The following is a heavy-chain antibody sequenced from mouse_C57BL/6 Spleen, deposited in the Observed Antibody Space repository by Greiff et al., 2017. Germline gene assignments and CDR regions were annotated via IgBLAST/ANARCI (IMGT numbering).Heavy chain of an antibody. CDR1: GFTFSDYY. CDR3: ARDPGASYFDY. J-gene: IGHJ2*01. Sequence: EVNLVESEGGLVQPGSSMKLSCTASGFTFSDYYMAWVRQVPEKGLEWVANINYDGSSTYYLDSLKSRFIISRDNAKNILYLQMSSLKSEDTATYYCARDPGASYFDYWGQGTTLTVSS. V-gene: IGHV5-16*01. D-gene: IGHD4-1*01. CDR2: INYDGSST.